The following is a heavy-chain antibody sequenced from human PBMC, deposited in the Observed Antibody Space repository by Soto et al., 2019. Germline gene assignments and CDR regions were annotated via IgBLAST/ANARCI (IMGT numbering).Heavy chain of an antibody. CDR1: GFTFSSYA. Sequence: EVQLLESGGGFVQPGGSLRLSCAASGFTFSSYAMTWVRQAPGKGLEGVSDIRASGTTTYYAESVKVRFTISRDNSKNTLDLQMNSRRAEDTAVYYCAKVSNYGDYNWYFDLWGRGTLVTVSS. V-gene: IGHV3-23*01. J-gene: IGHJ2*01. CDR3: AKVSNYGDYNWYFDL. D-gene: IGHD4-17*01. CDR2: IRASGTTT.